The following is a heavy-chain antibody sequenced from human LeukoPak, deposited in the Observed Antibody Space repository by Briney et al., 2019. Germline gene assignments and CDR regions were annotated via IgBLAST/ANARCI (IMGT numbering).Heavy chain of an antibody. CDR3: ARDTAEYQLLRGCSY. D-gene: IGHD2-2*01. V-gene: IGHV3-23*01. Sequence: GGSLRLTCAASGFTFSSYGMHWVRQAPGKGLEWVSAISGSGGSTYYADSVKGRFTISRDNSKNTLYLQMNSLRAEDTAVYYCARDTAEYQLLRGCSYWGQGTLVTVSS. CDR1: GFTFSSYG. J-gene: IGHJ4*02. CDR2: ISGSGGST.